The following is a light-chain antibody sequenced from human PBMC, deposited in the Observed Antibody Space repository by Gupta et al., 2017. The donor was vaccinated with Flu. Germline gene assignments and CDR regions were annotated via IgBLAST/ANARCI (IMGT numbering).Light chain of an antibody. J-gene: IGKJ2*01. Sequence: TSLSASVGDRVTITCRASQSIKYYLNWYQQKPGKAPNLLIHGASTLQSGVPSRFSGSGSGTDFTLTISSLQPEDFATYYCQETSSQPRHTFGKGTILEIK. CDR2: GAS. CDR1: QSIKYY. V-gene: IGKV1-39*01. CDR3: QETSSQPRHT.